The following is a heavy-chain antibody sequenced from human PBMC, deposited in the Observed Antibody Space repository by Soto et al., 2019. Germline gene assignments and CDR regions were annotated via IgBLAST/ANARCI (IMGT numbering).Heavy chain of an antibody. J-gene: IGHJ3*02. CDR1: GYTFTSYG. CDR3: ARDVSGYSIGGAFDI. D-gene: IGHD6-25*01. Sequence: QVQLVQSGAEVKKPGASVKVSCKASGYTFTSYGISWVRQAPGQGLEWMGWISAYNGNTNYAQKLQGRVTMTTDTSTSTADMELRSLRSDDTTVYYCARDVSGYSIGGAFDIWGQGTMVTVSS. CDR2: ISAYNGNT. V-gene: IGHV1-18*01.